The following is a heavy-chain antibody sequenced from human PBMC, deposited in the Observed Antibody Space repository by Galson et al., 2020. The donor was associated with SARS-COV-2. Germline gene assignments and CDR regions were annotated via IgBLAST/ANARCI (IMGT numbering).Heavy chain of an antibody. Sequence: ASVKVSCKASGYTFTSYAMHWVRQAPGQRLEWMGWINAGNGNTKYSQKFQGRVTITRDTSASTAYMELSSLRSEDTAVYYCARDFVFYDFWALSSWFDPWGQGTLVTVSS. CDR1: GYTFTSYA. D-gene: IGHD3-3*01. CDR3: ARDFVFYDFWALSSWFDP. CDR2: INAGNGNT. V-gene: IGHV1-3*01. J-gene: IGHJ5*02.